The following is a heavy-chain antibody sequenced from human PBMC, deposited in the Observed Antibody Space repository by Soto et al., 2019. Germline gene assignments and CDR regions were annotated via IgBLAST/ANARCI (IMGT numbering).Heavy chain of an antibody. Sequence: QVQLQESGPGLVKPSQTLSLTCTVSGGSVSNGDYYCTWIRQPPGKGLEWIGYIYYSGTTYYNPSLKSRLNISLDRSKNQFSLNLNSGTAAHTAVYYCAACTDNSNLAYWGQGYLVIVSS. CDR3: AACTDNSNLAY. D-gene: IGHD4-4*01. V-gene: IGHV4-30-4*01. CDR2: IYYSGTT. CDR1: GGSVSNGDYY. J-gene: IGHJ4*02.